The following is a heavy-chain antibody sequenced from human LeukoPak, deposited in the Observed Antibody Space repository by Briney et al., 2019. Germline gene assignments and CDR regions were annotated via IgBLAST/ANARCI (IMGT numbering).Heavy chain of an antibody. V-gene: IGHV3-53*05. CDR2: IYSGGST. CDR3: VKTILRYFDWLPQTFDY. J-gene: IGHJ4*02. CDR1: GFTVSSNY. D-gene: IGHD3-9*01. Sequence: GGSLRLSCSASGFTVSSNYMSWVRQAPGKGLEWVSVIYSGGSTYYADSVKGGFTISRDNSKNTLYLQMNSLRAEDTAVYYCVKTILRYFDWLPQTFDYWGQGTLVTVSS.